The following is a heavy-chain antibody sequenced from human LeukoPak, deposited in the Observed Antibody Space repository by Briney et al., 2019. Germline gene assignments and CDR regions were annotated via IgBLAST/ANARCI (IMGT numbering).Heavy chain of an antibody. CDR3: ARGNFYDHKGYSPELRY. Sequence: GASVKVSCKTSGYTFTSYYIHWLRQAPGQRVEWMGWSDPKSGATKYEHFQGRVTMTRDTSISTAYMELSRLTSDDTAVYYCARGNFYDHKGYSPELRYWGQGTLVTVSS. J-gene: IGHJ4*02. CDR2: SDPKSGAT. V-gene: IGHV1-2*02. D-gene: IGHD3-16*01. CDR1: GYTFTSYY.